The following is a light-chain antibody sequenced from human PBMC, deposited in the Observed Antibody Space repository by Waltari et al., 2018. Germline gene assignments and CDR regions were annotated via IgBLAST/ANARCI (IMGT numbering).Light chain of an antibody. CDR1: SRDIGYYNL. CDR2: EVT. J-gene: IGLJ3*02. CDR3: CSYAGSGTWV. V-gene: IGLV2-23*02. Sequence: QSALTQPASVSGSPGQSITISCTGTSRDIGYYNLVSWYQHLPGKAPKVMIYEVTKLPSGVSNRFPGSKSGNTASLTISGVQAEDEGHYYCCSYAGSGTWVFGGGTKLTVL.